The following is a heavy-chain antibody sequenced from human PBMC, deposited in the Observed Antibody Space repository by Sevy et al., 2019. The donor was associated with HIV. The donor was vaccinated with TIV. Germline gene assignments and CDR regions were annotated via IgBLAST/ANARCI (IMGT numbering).Heavy chain of an antibody. Sequence: GESLKISCAASGFTFSSYSMNWVRQAPGKGLEWVSYISSSSSTIYYADSVKGRFTISRDNAKNSLYLQMNSLRAEDTAVYYCAKDGGYSYAEAWFDPWGQGTLVTVSS. J-gene: IGHJ5*02. CDR1: GFTFSSYS. CDR3: AKDGGYSYAEAWFDP. CDR2: ISSSSSTI. D-gene: IGHD5-18*01. V-gene: IGHV3-48*01.